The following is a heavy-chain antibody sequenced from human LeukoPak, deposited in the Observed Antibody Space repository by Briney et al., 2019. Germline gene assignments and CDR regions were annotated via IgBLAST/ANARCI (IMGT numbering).Heavy chain of an antibody. V-gene: IGHV3-23*01. J-gene: IGHJ4*02. D-gene: IGHD2-15*01. Sequence: GGSLRLSCAASGFTFSSYGMSWVRQAPGKGLEWVSAISGSGGSTYYADSVKGRFTISRDNSKTTLYLQMNSLRADDTAVYYCAKGGRYCSGGNCYFFDYWGQGTLVTVSS. CDR2: ISGSGGST. CDR3: AKGGRYCSGGNCYFFDY. CDR1: GFTFSSYG.